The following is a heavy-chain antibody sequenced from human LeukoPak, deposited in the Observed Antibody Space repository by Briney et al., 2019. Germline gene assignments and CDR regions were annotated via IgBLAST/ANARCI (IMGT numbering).Heavy chain of an antibody. V-gene: IGHV3-53*01. D-gene: IGHD6-13*01. CDR2: IYSGGST. CDR3: ASSWSYYMDV. CDR1: GFTFSSYW. Sequence: GGSLRLSCAASGFTFSSYWMHWVRQAPGRGLVWVSVIYSGGSTYYADSVKGRFTISRDNSKNTLYLQMNSLRAEDTAVYYCASSWSYYMDVWGKGTTVTVSS. J-gene: IGHJ6*03.